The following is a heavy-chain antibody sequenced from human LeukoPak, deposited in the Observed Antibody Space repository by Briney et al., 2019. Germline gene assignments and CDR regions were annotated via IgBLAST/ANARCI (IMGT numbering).Heavy chain of an antibody. CDR1: GGSISSGDYY. J-gene: IGHJ4*02. V-gene: IGHV4-61*08. CDR3: ARGYYYDSSGYYPFDY. CDR2: IYYSGST. Sequence: PSETLSLTCTVSGGSISSGDYYRSWIRQPPGKGLEWIGYIYYSGSTNYNPSLKSRVTISVDTSKNQFSLKLSSVTAADTAVYYCARGYYYDSSGYYPFDYWGQGTLVTVSS. D-gene: IGHD3-22*01.